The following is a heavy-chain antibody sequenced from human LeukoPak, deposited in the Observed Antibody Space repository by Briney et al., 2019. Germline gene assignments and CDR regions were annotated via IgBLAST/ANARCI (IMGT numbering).Heavy chain of an antibody. CDR3: ARADSIATAADC. Sequence: SQTLSLACTVSGGSISSGSYYWSWIRQPAGKGLDWIGRIYTTGSTNYNPSLKSRVTISVDTSKNQFSLKLKSVTAADTAVYYSARADSIATAADCWGQGTLVTVSS. CDR2: IYTTGST. D-gene: IGHD6-13*01. CDR1: GGSISSGSYY. J-gene: IGHJ4*02. V-gene: IGHV4-61*02.